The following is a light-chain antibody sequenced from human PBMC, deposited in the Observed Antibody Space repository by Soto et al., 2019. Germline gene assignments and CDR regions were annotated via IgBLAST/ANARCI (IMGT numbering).Light chain of an antibody. CDR1: SSNIGAGYD. V-gene: IGLV1-40*01. J-gene: IGLJ1*01. Sequence: QSVLTQPPSVSGAPGQRVTISCTGSSSNIGAGYDVHWYQQLPGTAPKLLIYDNTNRPSGVPDRFSGSRSGTSASLAITGLQAEDEADYYCQSYDSSLSGSYVFGTGTKVTVL. CDR3: QSYDSSLSGSYV. CDR2: DNT.